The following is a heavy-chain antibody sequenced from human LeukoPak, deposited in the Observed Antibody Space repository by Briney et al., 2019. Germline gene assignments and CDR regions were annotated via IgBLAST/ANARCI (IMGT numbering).Heavy chain of an antibody. Sequence: PGGSLRLSCAASGFTFSSYAMSWVRQAPGKGLEWVSGISGSGNTTYYADSVKGRFTISRDNSKNTLYLQMNSLRAEDTAVYYCAKDIFSAGGDDAFDIWGQGTMVTVSS. CDR1: GFTFSSYA. J-gene: IGHJ3*02. V-gene: IGHV3-23*01. CDR3: AKDIFSAGGDDAFDI. CDR2: ISGSGNTT. D-gene: IGHD3-9*01.